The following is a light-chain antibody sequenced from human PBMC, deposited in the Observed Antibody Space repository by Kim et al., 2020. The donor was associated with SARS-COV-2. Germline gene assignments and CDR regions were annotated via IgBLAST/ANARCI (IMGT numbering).Light chain of an antibody. J-gene: IGKJ2*03. Sequence: SASPGDTVTLACRATESVSTSLAWYHQRPGQAPTLLIYGASTRATGIPARFTGSGSGSQFTLTIRGLQSEDFAVYHCHQYHTWPYSFGRGTKLDI. CDR2: GAS. CDR3: HQYHTWPYS. V-gene: IGKV3-15*01. CDR1: ESVSTS.